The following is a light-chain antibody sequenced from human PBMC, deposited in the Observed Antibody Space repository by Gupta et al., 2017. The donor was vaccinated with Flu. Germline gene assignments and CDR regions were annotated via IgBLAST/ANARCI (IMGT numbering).Light chain of an antibody. V-gene: IGKV1-9*01. CDR1: QAISPS. CDR3: QRVYPYPPT. J-gene: IGKJ4*01. Sequence: DIQLTQSPSFLSASVGDRDPMTGRASQAISPSLACPQQKLGVGPKLLLYAVSTLQTAVPSTSRATASGTEFTLTIRSIKPKDFGIYYCQRVYPYPPTFGGGTKVEIK. CDR2: AVS.